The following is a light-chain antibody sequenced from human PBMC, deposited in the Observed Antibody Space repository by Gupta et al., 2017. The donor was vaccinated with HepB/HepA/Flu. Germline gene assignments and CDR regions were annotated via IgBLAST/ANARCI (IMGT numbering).Light chain of an antibody. CDR2: SNN. Sequence: QSVLTQPPSASGTPGQRATISCSGSSSNIGTNTVNWYQQLPGTAPKLLIYSNNQRPSGVPDRFSGSKSGTSASLAISGLQAEDEAHYYCAAWDNSLNALFGGGTKLTVL. J-gene: IGLJ2*01. CDR3: AAWDNSLNAL. CDR1: SSNIGTNT. V-gene: IGLV1-44*01.